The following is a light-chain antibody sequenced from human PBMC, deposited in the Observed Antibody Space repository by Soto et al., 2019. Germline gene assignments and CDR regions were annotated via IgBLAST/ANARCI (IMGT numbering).Light chain of an antibody. J-gene: IGKJ4*01. Sequence: DIQMTQSPSSLSASVGDRVTITCRASQGISNYLAWYQQIPGKVPKLLISAASTVQSGVPSRFSGSRSGTDSALTISSLQPEDVATYYCQKYTNVPAFGGGTKVEIK. CDR1: QGISNY. CDR3: QKYTNVPA. CDR2: AAS. V-gene: IGKV1-27*01.